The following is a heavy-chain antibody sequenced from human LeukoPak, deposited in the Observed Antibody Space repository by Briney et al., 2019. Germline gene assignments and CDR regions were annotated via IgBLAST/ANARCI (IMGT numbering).Heavy chain of an antibody. J-gene: IGHJ4*02. Sequence: NPSETLSLTCAVYGGSFSGYYWSWIRQPPGKGLEWIGEINHSGSTNYNPSLKSRVTISVDTSKNQFSLKLSSVTAADTAVYYCARGPIIAAAGTPFDYWGQGTLVTVSS. V-gene: IGHV4-34*01. CDR1: GGSFSGYY. CDR2: INHSGST. D-gene: IGHD6-13*01. CDR3: ARGPIIAAAGTPFDY.